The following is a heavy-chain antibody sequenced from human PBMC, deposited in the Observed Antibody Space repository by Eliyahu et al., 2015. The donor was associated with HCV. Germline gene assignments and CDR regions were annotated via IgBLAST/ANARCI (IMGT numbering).Heavy chain of an antibody. V-gene: IGHV3-48*03. CDR2: MSGGGSTI. Sequence: DVHLVESGGRLVQPGGSLRLSXAATGFSFXXSEMNWXRQAPGKGLEWLCFMSGGGSTIYYADSVKGRFTISRDNDKNLLFLQMSSLRPEDTAVYYCARERFGELPNSYYFDSWGQGTLVTVSS. D-gene: IGHD3-10*01. J-gene: IGHJ4*02. CDR3: ARERFGELPNSYYFDS. CDR1: GFSFXXSE.